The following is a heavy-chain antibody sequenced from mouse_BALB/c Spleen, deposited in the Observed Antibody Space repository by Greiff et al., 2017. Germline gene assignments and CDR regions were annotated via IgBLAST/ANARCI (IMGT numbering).Heavy chain of an antibody. J-gene: IGHJ1*01. CDR1: GFTFSSYY. CDR2: INSNGGST. V-gene: IGHV5-6-2*01. Sequence: EAKLVESGGGLVKLGGSLKLSCAASGFTFSSYYMSWVRQTPEKRLELVAAINSNGGSTYYPDTVKGRFTISRDNAKNTLYLQMSSLKSEDTALYYCARSYYGSGGYFDVWGAGTTVTVSS. CDR3: ARSYYGSGGYFDV. D-gene: IGHD1-1*01.